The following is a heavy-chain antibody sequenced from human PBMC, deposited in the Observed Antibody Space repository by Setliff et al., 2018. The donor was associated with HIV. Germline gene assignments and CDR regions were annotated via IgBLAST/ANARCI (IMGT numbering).Heavy chain of an antibody. V-gene: IGHV1-69*05. J-gene: IGHJ5*02. Sequence: SVKVSCKASGGIFKNYAISWVRQAPGQGLEWMGGIIPIFGTANYAQKFQGRVTMTRDTSTHTVYMELTSLRSDDTAVYYCAKDDRYYYDTSGSPSNWFDPWGQGTLVTVSS. D-gene: IGHD3-22*01. CDR2: IIPIFGTA. CDR3: AKDDRYYYDTSGSPSNWFDP. CDR1: GGIFKNYA.